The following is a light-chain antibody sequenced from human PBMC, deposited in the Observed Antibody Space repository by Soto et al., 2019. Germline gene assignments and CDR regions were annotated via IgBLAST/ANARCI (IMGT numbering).Light chain of an antibody. V-gene: IGKV1-5*01. J-gene: IGKJ1*01. CDR3: QQYEKYWT. Sequence: DIQMTQSPSTLSATAGDKVTITCRASQSISSWLAWYQHKPGKAPKHLIYGASNLDSGVPSRFSGSESGTEFSLTISNLQPDDCATYYCQQYEKYWTFGQGTKVDI. CDR1: QSISSW. CDR2: GAS.